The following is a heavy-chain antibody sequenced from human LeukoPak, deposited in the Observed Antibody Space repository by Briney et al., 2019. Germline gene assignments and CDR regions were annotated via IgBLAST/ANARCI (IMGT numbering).Heavy chain of an antibody. CDR2: LDGSGGGI. D-gene: IGHD3-10*01. V-gene: IGHV3-23*01. J-gene: IGHJ4*02. Sequence: QPGGALRLSCAASGFSFSIYAMSWVRQAPGKGLEWVSGLDGSGGGISYADSVKGRFTISRDNPKNTLYLQMNSLRAEDTAVYFCAKRGVVIRAVIIVGFHKEAYYFDYWGQGALVTVSS. CDR3: AKRGVVIRAVIIVGFHKEAYYFDY. CDR1: GFSFSIYA.